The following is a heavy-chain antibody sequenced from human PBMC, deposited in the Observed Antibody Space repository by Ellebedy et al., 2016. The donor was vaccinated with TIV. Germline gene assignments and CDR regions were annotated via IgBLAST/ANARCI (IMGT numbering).Heavy chain of an antibody. V-gene: IGHV4-34*09. CDR2: INHSGST. D-gene: IGHD3-22*01. CDR3: ARGSSSGYYWLDY. Sequence: SETLSLXXAVYGGSFSGYYWSWIRQPPGKGLEWIGEINHSGSTNYNPSLKSRVTISVDTSKNQFSLKLSSVTAADTAVYYCARGSSSGYYWLDYWGQGTLVTVSS. J-gene: IGHJ4*02. CDR1: GGSFSGYY.